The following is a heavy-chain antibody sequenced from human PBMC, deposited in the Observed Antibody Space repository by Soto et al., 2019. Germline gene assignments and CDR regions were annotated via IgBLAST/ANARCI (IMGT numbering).Heavy chain of an antibody. CDR1: GFTVSSNY. V-gene: IGHV3-53*04. CDR2: IYSGGST. J-gene: IGHJ6*02. Sequence: GGSLRLSCAASGFTVSSNYMSWVRQAPGKGLEGVSVIYSGGSTYYADSVKGRFTISRHNSKNTLYLQMNSLRAEDTAVYYCAREGAAAGSRTYYYYGMDVWGQGTTVTVSS. D-gene: IGHD6-13*01. CDR3: AREGAAAGSRTYYYYGMDV.